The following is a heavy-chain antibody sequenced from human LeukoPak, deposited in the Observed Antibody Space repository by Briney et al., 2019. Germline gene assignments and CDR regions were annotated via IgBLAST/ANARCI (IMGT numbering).Heavy chain of an antibody. CDR1: GYSFTNYW. V-gene: IGHV5-51*01. CDR3: ARHDFTSTGRIDY. Sequence: GESLKISCKGSGYSFTNYWIGWVRQMPGKGLEWMAIIYPGDSDTRYSPSFQGLVTLSADKSISTAYLQWSSLKASDTAMYYCARHDFTSTGRIDYWGQGTLVTVS. CDR2: IYPGDSDT. J-gene: IGHJ4*02. D-gene: IGHD3/OR15-3a*01.